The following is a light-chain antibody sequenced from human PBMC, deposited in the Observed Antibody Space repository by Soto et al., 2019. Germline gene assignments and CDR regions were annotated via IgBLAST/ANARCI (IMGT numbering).Light chain of an antibody. Sequence: EIVMTQSPATLSVSPGERATLSCRASQSVSSNLAWYQQKPGQAPRLLIYGASTRSTGITARFSGSGSGTEFTLPISSLQSEECAIYYCQHYNNWPRTFGQGTKVEIK. J-gene: IGKJ1*01. CDR2: GAS. CDR3: QHYNNWPRT. V-gene: IGKV3-15*01. CDR1: QSVSSN.